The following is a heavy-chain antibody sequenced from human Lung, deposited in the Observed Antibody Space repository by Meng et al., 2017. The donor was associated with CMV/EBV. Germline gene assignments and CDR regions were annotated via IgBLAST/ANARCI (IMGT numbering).Heavy chain of an antibody. J-gene: IGHJ6*01. CDR3: ARRWDYWSGFQTGYGLDV. Sequence: ASVKVSXKASGYTFTSYNIHWVRQAPGQGLEWMGWINTKSGDTDYAPKFHGRVTMTRDTSINTAHMEVTRLTSDDTATYYCARRWDYWSGFQTGYGLDVWGQGTTVXVSS. D-gene: IGHD3-3*01. V-gene: IGHV1-2*02. CDR2: INTKSGDT. CDR1: GYTFTSYN.